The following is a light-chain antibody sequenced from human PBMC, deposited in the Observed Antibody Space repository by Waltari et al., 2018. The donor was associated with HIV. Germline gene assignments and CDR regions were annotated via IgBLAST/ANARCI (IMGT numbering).Light chain of an antibody. CDR3: QSAAISGTSVV. Sequence: SSDLTQAPSVYVSPGQTASITCSGHELANQYVHWYQEKADQAPVLVIFRDRERPFGIPERISGSRSGILATLTITGVLAEDEADYYCQSAAISGTSVVFGGGTKLTVL. J-gene: IGLJ2*01. CDR1: ELANQY. V-gene: IGLV3-25*03. CDR2: RDR.